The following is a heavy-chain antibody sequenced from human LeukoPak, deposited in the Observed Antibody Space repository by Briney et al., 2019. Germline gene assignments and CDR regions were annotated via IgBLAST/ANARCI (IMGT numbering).Heavy chain of an antibody. D-gene: IGHD6-19*01. CDR1: GFTFSSYW. CDR2: IKPDGSDK. J-gene: IGHJ4*02. CDR3: AKDPVAGKFDS. V-gene: IGHV3-7*04. Sequence: PGGPLRLSCAASGFTFSSYWMSWVRQAPGKGLEWVANIKPDGSDKYYVDSVKGRFTVSRDNAKNSLYLQMNSLRAEDTAVYYCAKDPVAGKFDSWGQGTLVTVSS.